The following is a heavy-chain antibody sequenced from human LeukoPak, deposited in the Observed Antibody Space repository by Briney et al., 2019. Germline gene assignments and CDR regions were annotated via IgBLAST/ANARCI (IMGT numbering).Heavy chain of an antibody. Sequence: ASVKASCKASGYTFTRYVIIWVRQAAGQGLEWMGWISAYNGNTNYAQKLQGRVTMTTDTSTSTAYMDLSSLRSDDTAVYYCASGDILTGYYPCDIWGQGTMVTVSS. CDR3: ASGDILTGYYPCDI. CDR2: ISAYNGNT. D-gene: IGHD3-9*01. CDR1: GYTFTRYV. J-gene: IGHJ3*02. V-gene: IGHV1-18*01.